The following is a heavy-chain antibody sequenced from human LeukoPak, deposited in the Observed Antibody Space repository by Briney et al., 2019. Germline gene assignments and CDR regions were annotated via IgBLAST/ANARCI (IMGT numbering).Heavy chain of an antibody. CDR3: ASISYCGGDCYWDY. Sequence: SETLSLTCTVSGGSISTYYWTWIRQPAGRGLEWLGRIYSSGSTNYHPSLKSRVTMSVDTSKNQFSLKLSSVTAADTAVYYCASISYCGGDCYWDYWGQGTLVTVSS. V-gene: IGHV4-4*07. CDR2: IYSSGST. CDR1: GGSISTYY. J-gene: IGHJ4*02. D-gene: IGHD2-21*01.